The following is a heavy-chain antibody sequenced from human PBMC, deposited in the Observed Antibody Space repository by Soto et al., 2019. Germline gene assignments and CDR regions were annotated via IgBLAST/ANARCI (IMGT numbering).Heavy chain of an antibody. J-gene: IGHJ4*02. V-gene: IGHV1-69*02. D-gene: IGHD6-13*01. Sequence: SVKVSCKASGGTFSSYTISWVRQAPGQGLEWMGRIIPILGIANYAQKFQGRVTITADKSTSTAYMELSSLRSEDTAVYYCARSSAAAAGTPSLDYWGQGTLVTVSS. CDR3: ARSSAAAAGTPSLDY. CDR1: GGTFSSYT. CDR2: IIPILGIA.